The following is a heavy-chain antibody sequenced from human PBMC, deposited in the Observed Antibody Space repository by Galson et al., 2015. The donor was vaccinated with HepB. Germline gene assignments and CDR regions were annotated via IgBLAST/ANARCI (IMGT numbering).Heavy chain of an antibody. CDR2: INSDGSST. Sequence: SLRLSCAASGFTFSSYWMHWVRQAPGKGLVWVSRINSDGSSTSYADSVKGRFTISRDNAKNTLYLQMNSLRAEDTAVYYCARIIAARPQSNYYYGMDVWGQGTTVTVSS. J-gene: IGHJ6*02. CDR1: GFTFSSYW. D-gene: IGHD6-6*01. CDR3: ARIIAARPQSNYYYGMDV. V-gene: IGHV3-74*01.